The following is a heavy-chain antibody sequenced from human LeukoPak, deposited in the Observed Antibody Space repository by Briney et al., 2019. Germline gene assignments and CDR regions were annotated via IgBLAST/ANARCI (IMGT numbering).Heavy chain of an antibody. D-gene: IGHD4-17*01. J-gene: IGHJ4*02. Sequence: GGSLRLSCAASGFIFRNYWMHWVRQAPGKGLVWVARINPNGITTTYTDSVKGRFTISRDNAKNTLYLQMNSLRAEDTAVYYCARDFAGDRDYWGQGTLVTVSS. V-gene: IGHV3-74*01. CDR2: INPNGITT. CDR1: GFIFRNYW. CDR3: ARDFAGDRDY.